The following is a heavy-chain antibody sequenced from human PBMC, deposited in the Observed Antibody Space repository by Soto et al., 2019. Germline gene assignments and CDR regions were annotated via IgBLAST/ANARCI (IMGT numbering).Heavy chain of an antibody. D-gene: IGHD2-8*01. CDR1: GFTVSTKY. CDR3: GKVRPNSSDDIVLMVYAMFDY. CDR2: IYSGGST. V-gene: IGHV3-53*01. Sequence: GGSLRLSCAASGFTVSTKYMSWVRQAPGKGLEWVSVIYSGGSTYYADSVKGRFTISRDNSKNTLYLQMNSLRAEDTAVYYCGKVRPNSSDDIVLMVYAMFDYWGLGTLVTVSS. J-gene: IGHJ4*02.